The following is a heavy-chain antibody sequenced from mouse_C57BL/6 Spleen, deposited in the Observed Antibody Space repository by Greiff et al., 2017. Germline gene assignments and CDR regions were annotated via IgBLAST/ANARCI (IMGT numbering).Heavy chain of an antibody. CDR2: INPNNGGT. D-gene: IGHD1-1*01. V-gene: IGHV1-26*01. CDR1: GYTFTDYY. J-gene: IGHJ2*01. CDR3: ARGTYYGRGFDY. Sequence: EVQLQQSGPELVKPGASVKISCKASGYTFTDYYMNWVKQSHGKSLEWIGDINPNNGGTSYNQKFKGKATLTVDKSSSTAYMELRSLTSEDSAVYYCARGTYYGRGFDYWGQGTTLTVSS.